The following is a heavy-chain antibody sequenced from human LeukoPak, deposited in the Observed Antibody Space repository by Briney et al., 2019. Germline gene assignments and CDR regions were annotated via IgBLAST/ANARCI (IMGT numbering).Heavy chain of an antibody. CDR3: ARDYYDSSGYYPGSWFDP. CDR2: IYYSGST. D-gene: IGHD3-22*01. J-gene: IGHJ5*02. CDR1: GGSISSYY. Sequence: SETLSLTCTVSGGSISSYYWSWIRQPPGKGLEWIGYIYYSGSTNYNPSLKGRVTISVDTSKNQFSLKLSSVTAADTAVYYCARDYYDSSGYYPGSWFDPWGQGTLVTVSS. V-gene: IGHV4-59*01.